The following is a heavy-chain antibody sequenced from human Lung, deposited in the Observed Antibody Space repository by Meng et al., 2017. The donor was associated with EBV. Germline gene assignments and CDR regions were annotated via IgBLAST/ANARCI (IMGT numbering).Heavy chain of an antibody. D-gene: IGHD3-22*01. Sequence: VQLQESGPGLVKPSQTLSLTCTVSGGSISSGGHYWSWIRQHPEKGLEWIGYIYYSGSTYYKPSLKSRLTISVDTSKNQFSLKLSSVTAADTAVYYCARALFDYYDSSGYYDYWGQGALVTVSS. V-gene: IGHV4-31*03. CDR2: IYYSGST. CDR3: ARALFDYYDSSGYYDY. J-gene: IGHJ4*02. CDR1: GGSISSGGHY.